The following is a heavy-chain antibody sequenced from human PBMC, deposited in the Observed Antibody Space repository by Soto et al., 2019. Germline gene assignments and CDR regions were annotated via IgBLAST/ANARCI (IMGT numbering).Heavy chain of an antibody. J-gene: IGHJ4*02. CDR1: GGSISNYY. CDR2: IYYSGST. Sequence: QVQLQESGPRLVKPSETLSLTCIVSGGSISNYYWSWIRQPPGKGLEWIGYIYYSGSTNYTPSLPSRVTISVDTSKNQFSLKLSSVTAADTAVYYCARAVLPATAPCDYWGQGTLVTVSS. V-gene: IGHV4-59*01. D-gene: IGHD2-2*01. CDR3: ARAVLPATAPCDY.